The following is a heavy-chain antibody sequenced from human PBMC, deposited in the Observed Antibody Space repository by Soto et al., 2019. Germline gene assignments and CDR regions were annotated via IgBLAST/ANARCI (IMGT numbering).Heavy chain of an antibody. J-gene: IGHJ4*02. CDR2: ISAYNGNT. V-gene: IGHV1-18*01. Sequence: QVQLVQSGAEVKKPGASVKVSCKASGYTFTSYGISWVRQAPGQGLEWMGWISAYNGNTNYAQKLQGRVTMTTDTPTSTANMELRSLRSDDTAVYSCVVAAQPNYFDYWGQGTLVTVSS. D-gene: IGHD2-15*01. CDR3: VVAAQPNYFDY. CDR1: GYTFTSYG.